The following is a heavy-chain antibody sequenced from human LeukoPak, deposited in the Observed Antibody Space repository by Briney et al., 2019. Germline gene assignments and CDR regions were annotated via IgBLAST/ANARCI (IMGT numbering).Heavy chain of an antibody. J-gene: IGHJ4*02. CDR2: INSDGSST. D-gene: IGHD1-26*01. V-gene: IGHV3-74*01. Sequence: GGSLRLSCAASGFSFSNYWMHWVRQAPGKGLVWVSRINSDGSSTTYADSVKGRFTISRDNAKNSLYLQMNSLKTEDTAVYYCTTDLGATIDYWGQGTLVTVSS. CDR3: TTDLGATIDY. CDR1: GFSFSNYW.